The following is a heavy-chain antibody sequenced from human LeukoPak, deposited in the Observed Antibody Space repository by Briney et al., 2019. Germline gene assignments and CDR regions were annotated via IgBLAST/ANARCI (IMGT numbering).Heavy chain of an antibody. CDR3: ARVLHPQSSSWFIDY. D-gene: IGHD6-13*01. V-gene: IGHV4-34*01. CDR1: GGSFSGYH. J-gene: IGHJ4*02. Sequence: SETLSLTCAVYGGSFSGYHWSWIRQPPGKGLEWIGEVNHSGSTNYNPSLKSRVTISLDTSKNQFSLKLSSVTAADTAVYYCARVLHPQSSSWFIDYWGQGIPVTVSS. CDR2: VNHSGST.